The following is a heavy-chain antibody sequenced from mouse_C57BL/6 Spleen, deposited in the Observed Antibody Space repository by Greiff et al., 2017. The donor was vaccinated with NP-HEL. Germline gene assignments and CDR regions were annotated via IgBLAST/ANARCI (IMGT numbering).Heavy chain of an antibody. V-gene: IGHV1-18*01. CDR3: ARWDDGYYGNAMDY. CDR2: INPNNGGT. D-gene: IGHD2-3*01. Sequence: EVQLQQSGPELVKPGASVKIPCKASGYTFTDYNMDWVKQSHGKSLEWIGDINPNNGGTIYNQKFKGKATLTVDKSSSTDYMELRSLTSEDTAVYYCARWDDGYYGNAMDYWGQGTSVTVSS. J-gene: IGHJ4*01. CDR1: GYTFTDYN.